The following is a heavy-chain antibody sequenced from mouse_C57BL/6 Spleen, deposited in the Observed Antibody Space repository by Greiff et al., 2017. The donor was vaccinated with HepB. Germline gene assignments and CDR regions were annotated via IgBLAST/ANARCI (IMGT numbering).Heavy chain of an antibody. CDR1: GYTFISYT. D-gene: IGHD2-3*01. CDR3: ADGYRDWFAY. Sequence: QVQLQQSGAELARPGASVKMSCKASGYTFISYTMHWVKQRPGQGLEWIGYINPSSGYTKYNQKFKDKATLTADKSSSTAYMQLSSLTSEDSAVYYCADGYRDWFAYWGQGTLVTVSA. CDR2: INPSSGYT. J-gene: IGHJ3*01. V-gene: IGHV1-4*01.